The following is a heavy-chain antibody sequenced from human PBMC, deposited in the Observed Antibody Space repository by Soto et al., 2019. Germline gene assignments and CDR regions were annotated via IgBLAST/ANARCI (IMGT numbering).Heavy chain of an antibody. Sequence: GSPRLSCAAPEFTFSRYAMSWVRQAPGKGLEWVSAISGSGGSTYYADSVKGRFTISRDNSKNTLYLQMNSLRAEDTAVYYCAKGGPGIAVAGTGYFHHCGQGTLVTVSS. D-gene: IGHD6-19*01. CDR1: EFTFSRYA. V-gene: IGHV3-23*01. CDR2: ISGSGGST. CDR3: AKGGPGIAVAGTGYFHH. J-gene: IGHJ1*01.